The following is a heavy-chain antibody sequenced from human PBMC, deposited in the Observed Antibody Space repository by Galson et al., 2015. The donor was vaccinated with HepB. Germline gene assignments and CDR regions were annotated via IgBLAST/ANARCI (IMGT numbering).Heavy chain of an antibody. D-gene: IGHD3-22*01. Sequence: SLRLSCAASGFTFSSYWMSWVRQAPGKGLEWVANIKQDGSEKYYVDSVKGRFTISRDNAKNSLYLQMNSLRAEDTAVYYCARDYYYYDSSGYYYYYGMDVWGQGTTVTVSS. CDR1: GFTFSSYW. CDR2: IKQDGSEK. V-gene: IGHV3-7*01. CDR3: ARDYYYYDSSGYYYYYGMDV. J-gene: IGHJ6*02.